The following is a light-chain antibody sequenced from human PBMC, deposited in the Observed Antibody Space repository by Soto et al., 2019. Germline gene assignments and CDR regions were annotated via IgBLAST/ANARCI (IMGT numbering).Light chain of an antibody. CDR1: QSVSSSY. V-gene: IGKV3-20*01. Sequence: EIVLTQSPGTLSLSPGERATLSCRASQSVSSSYLAWDQQKRGQAPRPLIFGASSTAIGIPDKFSGSGSGNGLTLDISRLETGDFAVYSCQEYGSSPWTCGRGTKVAIK. J-gene: IGKJ1*01. CDR2: GAS. CDR3: QEYGSSPWT.